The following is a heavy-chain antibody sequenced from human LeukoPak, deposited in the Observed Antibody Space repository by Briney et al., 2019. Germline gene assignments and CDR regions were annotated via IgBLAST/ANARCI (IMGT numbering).Heavy chain of an antibody. Sequence: ASVKVSCKASEYTFTGYYMHWVRQAPGRGLEWMGWINPNSGGTNYAQKFQGRVTMTRDTSISTAYMELSRLRSDDTAVYYCAREQQLEYARGFDPWGQGTLVTVSS. CDR3: AREQQLEYARGFDP. CDR2: INPNSGGT. J-gene: IGHJ5*02. CDR1: EYTFTGYY. D-gene: IGHD6-13*01. V-gene: IGHV1-2*02.